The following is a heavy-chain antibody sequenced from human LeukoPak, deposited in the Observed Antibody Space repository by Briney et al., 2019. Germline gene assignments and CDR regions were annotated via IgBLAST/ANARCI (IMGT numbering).Heavy chain of an antibody. Sequence: SETLSLTCTVSGDSINSGNSHWTWIRQPPGKGLEWLGSVYDSWNNYYNPSLESRITMSVGTSKNQYSLELSSVIAADTAVYYCASYFVGNGGRGYWGQGALVTVSS. CDR1: GDSINSGNSH. V-gene: IGHV4-30-4*01. CDR3: ASYFVGNGGRGY. CDR2: VYDSWNN. J-gene: IGHJ4*02. D-gene: IGHD3-10*02.